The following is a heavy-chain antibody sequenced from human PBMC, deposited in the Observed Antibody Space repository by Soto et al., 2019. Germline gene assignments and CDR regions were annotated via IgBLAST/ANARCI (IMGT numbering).Heavy chain of an antibody. CDR3: AIYRNYDFWSRPSP. CDR1: GFTFSSYA. D-gene: IGHD3-3*01. CDR2: ISGSGGST. V-gene: IGHV3-23*01. J-gene: IGHJ5*02. Sequence: GGSLRLSCAASGFTFSSYAMSWVRQAPGKGLEWVSAISGSGGSTYYADSVKGRFTISRDNSKNTLYLQMNSLRAEDTAVYYCAIYRNYDFWSRPSPWGQGTLVTVSS.